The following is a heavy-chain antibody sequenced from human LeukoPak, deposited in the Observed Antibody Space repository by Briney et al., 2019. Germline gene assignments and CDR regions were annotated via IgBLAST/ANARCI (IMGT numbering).Heavy chain of an antibody. V-gene: IGHV3-20*04. CDR1: GFTCSSYW. Sequence: GGSLRLSCAASGFTCSSYWMHWVRQAPGKGLEWVSGINWKGGSTGYADSVKGRFSISRDNAKNSLYLQMNSLRAEDTAVYYCARGTHYYDISGYDYWGQRTLVIVSS. D-gene: IGHD3-22*01. CDR3: ARGTHYYDISGYDY. CDR2: INWKGGST. J-gene: IGHJ4*02.